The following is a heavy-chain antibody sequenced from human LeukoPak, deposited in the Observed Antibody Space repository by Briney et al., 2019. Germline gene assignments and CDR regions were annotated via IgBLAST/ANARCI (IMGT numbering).Heavy chain of an antibody. D-gene: IGHD3-9*01. V-gene: IGHV3-23*01. J-gene: IGHJ4*02. CDR3: AKVSTGYFFQYYFDY. CDR1: GFTFSSYA. CDR2: ISGSGGST. Sequence: GGSLRLSCTASGFTFSSYAMIWVRQAPGKGLKWVSAISGSGGSTYYAVSVKGRFTISRDNSKNTLYLQMNSLRAEDTAVYYCAKVSTGYFFQYYFDYWGQGTLVTVSS.